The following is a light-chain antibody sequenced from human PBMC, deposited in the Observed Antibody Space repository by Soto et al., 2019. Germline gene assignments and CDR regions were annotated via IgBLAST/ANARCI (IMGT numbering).Light chain of an antibody. CDR3: SSYSSSSTRAV. CDR2: AVN. CDR1: SSDVGGFLD. V-gene: IGLV2-14*03. Sequence: QSALTQPASVSGSPGQSVTISCTGTSSDVGGFLDVYWFQHHPGKAPKLMIYAVNNRPSGISNRFSGSKSGNTASLTISGLQAEDEADYYCSSYSSSSTRAVFGGGTKLTVL. J-gene: IGLJ2*01.